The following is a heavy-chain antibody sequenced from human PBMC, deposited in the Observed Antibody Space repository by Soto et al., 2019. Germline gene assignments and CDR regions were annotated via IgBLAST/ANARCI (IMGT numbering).Heavy chain of an antibody. V-gene: IGHV1-69*01. CDR3: ARDRDDYGSGNYYNRIDF. CDR2: IIPIFGTP. J-gene: IGHJ4*02. CDR1: GGIFSTYA. D-gene: IGHD3-10*01. Sequence: QVQLVQSGAEVKKPGSSVTVSCKASGGIFSTYAISWLRRAPGQGLEWMGGIIPIFGTPNYAQRFQGRVTITADESTSTAYMDLSRLRSEDTDVYYCARDRDDYGSGNYYNRIDFWGQGTLVTVSS.